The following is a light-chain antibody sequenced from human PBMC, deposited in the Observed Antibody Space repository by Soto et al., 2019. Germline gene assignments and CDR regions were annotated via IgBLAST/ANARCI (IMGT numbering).Light chain of an antibody. CDR3: QQTYNTPRT. J-gene: IGKJ1*01. CDR2: ATS. V-gene: IGKV1-39*01. Sequence: DIQMTQSPSPLSAPVGDSVTITCRASQSIRTYLNWYQQKPGKAPKLLIYATSSLQSGVPSRFSGSGSGTDFTLTISSLQPEDFATYYCQQTYNTPRTFGQGTKVDIK. CDR1: QSIRTY.